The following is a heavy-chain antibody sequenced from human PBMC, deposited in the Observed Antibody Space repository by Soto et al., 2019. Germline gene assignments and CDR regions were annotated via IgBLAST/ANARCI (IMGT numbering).Heavy chain of an antibody. Sequence: EVQLVESGGGLVQPGGSLRLSCAASGFTFSTYWLHWVRQGPGKGLVWVSRIKVDGSTTTYADSVKGRFTISRDNPENTEDPQIMNLGAEDTAVYYCARGAYHAYYTDVGGNGTTVSDSS. CDR3: ARGAYHAYYTDV. V-gene: IGHV3-74*01. D-gene: IGHD3-16*01. CDR1: GFTFSTYW. CDR2: IKVDGSTT. J-gene: IGHJ6*03.